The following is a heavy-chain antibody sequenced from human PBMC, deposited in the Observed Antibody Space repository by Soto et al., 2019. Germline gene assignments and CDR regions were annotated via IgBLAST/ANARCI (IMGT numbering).Heavy chain of an antibody. V-gene: IGHV4-38-2*01. CDR1: GYSISSSHY. D-gene: IGHD3-3*01. J-gene: IGHJ4*02. CDR2: IYHSGNT. Sequence: PSETLSLTCAVSGYSISSSHYWGWIRQPPGKGLEWIGSIYHSGNTFYNPSLKSRVTISVDTSKNQFSLNLNSVTAADTAVYYCARVGFDSIFGVVTSFYFDYWGQGTLVTVSS. CDR3: ARVGFDSIFGVVTSFYFDY.